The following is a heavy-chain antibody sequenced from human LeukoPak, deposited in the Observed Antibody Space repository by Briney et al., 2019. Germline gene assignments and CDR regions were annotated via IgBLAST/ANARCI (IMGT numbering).Heavy chain of an antibody. D-gene: IGHD5-12*01. CDR1: GFTFSSYA. CDR2: ISYDGGNK. CDR3: ASPYSGYVASDY. Sequence: GGSLRLSCAASGFTFSSYAMHWVRQAPGKGLEWVAVISYDGGNKYYADSVKGRFTISRDNSKNTLYLQMNSLRAEDTAVYYCASPYSGYVASDYWGQGTLVTVSS. J-gene: IGHJ4*02. V-gene: IGHV3-30-3*01.